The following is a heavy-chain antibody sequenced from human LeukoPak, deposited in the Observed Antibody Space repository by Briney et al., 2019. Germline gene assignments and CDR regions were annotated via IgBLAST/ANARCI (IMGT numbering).Heavy chain of an antibody. CDR2: IRSAGDT. CDR1: GFTFSMYD. Sequence: PGGSLRLSCAVSGFTFSMYDMHWVRQVTGKGLEWVSGIRSAGDTNYAGSVKGRFTITRENAKNSLYIQMSSLRAGDTALYYCARQSRLNTFDYWGQGILVTVSS. CDR3: ARQSRLNTFDY. J-gene: IGHJ4*02. V-gene: IGHV3-13*04.